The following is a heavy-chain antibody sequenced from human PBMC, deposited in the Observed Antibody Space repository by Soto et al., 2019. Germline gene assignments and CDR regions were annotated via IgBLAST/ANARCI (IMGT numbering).Heavy chain of an antibody. Sequence: PSETLSLTCTVSGSSITTGGYYWSWIRQLPGKGLEWIGHRYYSESTYYNPSLKSRVSISLDTSKNQFSLKLSFVTAADTAMYYCARTKCSGGSCYSWSLDYWGQGTPVTVSS. V-gene: IGHV4-31*03. CDR1: GSSITTGGYY. J-gene: IGHJ4*02. CDR2: RYYSEST. CDR3: ARTKCSGGSCYSWSLDY. D-gene: IGHD2-15*01.